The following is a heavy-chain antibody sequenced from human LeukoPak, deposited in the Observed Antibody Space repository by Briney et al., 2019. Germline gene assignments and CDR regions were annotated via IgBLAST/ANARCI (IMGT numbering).Heavy chain of an antibody. CDR1: GVTFSTDV. V-gene: IGHV3-23*01. CDR2: IRGSAGST. D-gene: IGHD3-10*01. CDR3: AKRSLHASESPPYFDY. Sequence: VGALRVSSGASGVTFSTDVMNCVPEGPGEGGCWVSPIRGSAGSTFYAVSVKGRFTISRDNSKNTLYLQMNSLRAEDTAVYYCAKRSLHASESPPYFDYWGQGTLVTVSS. J-gene: IGHJ4*02.